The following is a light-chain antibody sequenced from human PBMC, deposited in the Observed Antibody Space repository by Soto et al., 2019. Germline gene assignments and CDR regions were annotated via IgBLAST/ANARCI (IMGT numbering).Light chain of an antibody. CDR3: QHYENLPT. V-gene: IGKV1-33*01. CDR2: DAS. Sequence: DIQMTQSPSSLSASVGYRVTITCQASQNINNYLNWYQQKPGTAPKLLIYDASNLEAGVPSRLRGGGSGTFFTFTISRLQPDYIASYYCQHYENLPTFGQGTRLEIK. J-gene: IGKJ5*01. CDR1: QNINNY.